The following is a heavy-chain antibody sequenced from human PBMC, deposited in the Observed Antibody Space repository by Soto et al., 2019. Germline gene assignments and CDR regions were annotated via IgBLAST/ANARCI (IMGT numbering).Heavy chain of an antibody. D-gene: IGHD3-3*01. CDR2: ISSASSHT. V-gene: IGHV3-11*06. Sequence: GGSLRLSCAASGFTFSHYYMAWIHQAPGKGLEWVAYISSASSHTNYADSVKGRFTISRDNAKNSLSLQMSSLRSDDTAVYYCASFRYLQWIYVDFWGQGTQVTV. J-gene: IGHJ4*02. CDR1: GFTFSHYY. CDR3: ASFRYLQWIYVDF.